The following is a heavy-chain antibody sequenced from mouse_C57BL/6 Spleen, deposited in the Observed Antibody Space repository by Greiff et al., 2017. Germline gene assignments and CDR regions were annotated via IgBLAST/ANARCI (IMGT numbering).Heavy chain of an antibody. Sequence: EVKVVDSGGGLVQPKGSLKLSCAASGFSFNTSAMNWVRQAPGKGLEWVARIRSKSNNYATYYADSVKDRFTISRDDSESMLYLQMNNLKTEDTAMYYCVRDDYDEYYFDYWGQGTTLTVSS. CDR3: VRDDYDEYYFDY. D-gene: IGHD2-4*01. CDR1: GFSFNTSA. V-gene: IGHV10-1*01. CDR2: IRSKSNNYAT. J-gene: IGHJ2*01.